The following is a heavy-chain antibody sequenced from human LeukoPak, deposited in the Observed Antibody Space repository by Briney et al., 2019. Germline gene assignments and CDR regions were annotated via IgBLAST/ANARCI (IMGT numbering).Heavy chain of an antibody. J-gene: IGHJ3*02. V-gene: IGHV3-30*02. Sequence: GGSLRLSCAASGFTFSSYGMHWVCQAPGKGLEWVAFIRYDGSNKYYADSVKGRFTISRDNSKNTLYLQMNSLRAEDTAVYYCAKWDVVPAAITFDIWGQGTMVTVSS. D-gene: IGHD2-2*01. CDR3: AKWDVVPAAITFDI. CDR1: GFTFSSYG. CDR2: IRYDGSNK.